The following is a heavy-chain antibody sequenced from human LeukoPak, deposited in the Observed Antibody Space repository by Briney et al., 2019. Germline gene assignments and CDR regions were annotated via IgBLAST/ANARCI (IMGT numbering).Heavy chain of an antibody. CDR3: SGRDYYGVIAFDI. Sequence: SETLSLTCTVSGGSLSSYYWSWVRQPPGKGLEWIGYIYYSGSTKSNPSLMSRVTISLETSKNQFSLKQSSVLTAEPAGDYWSGRDYYGVIAFDIWGLGTMVTVSS. CDR2: IYYSGST. CDR1: GGSLSSYY. J-gene: IGHJ3*02. D-gene: IGHD1-26*01. V-gene: IGHV4-59*08.